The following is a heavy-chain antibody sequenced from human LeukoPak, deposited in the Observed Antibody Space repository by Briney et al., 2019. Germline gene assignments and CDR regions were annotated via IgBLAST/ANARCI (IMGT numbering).Heavy chain of an antibody. J-gene: IGHJ4*02. V-gene: IGHV3-9*03. CDR2: ISWNSGSI. Sequence: GGSLRLSCAASGFTFDDYAMHWVRQAPGKGLEWVSGISWNSGSIGYADSVKGRFTISRDNAKNSLYLQMNSLRAEDMALYYCAKGSYYDFWSGYIDYWGQGTLVTVSS. CDR3: AKGSYYDFWSGYIDY. D-gene: IGHD3-3*01. CDR1: GFTFDDYA.